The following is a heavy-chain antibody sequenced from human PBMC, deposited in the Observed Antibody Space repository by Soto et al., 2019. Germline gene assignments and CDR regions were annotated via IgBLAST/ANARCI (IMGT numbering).Heavy chain of an antibody. V-gene: IGHV4-30-4*01. CDR2: IYDSGNT. D-gene: IGHD2-21*01. J-gene: IGHJ4*02. CDR3: ASGLSGDKVDQ. Sequence: QVQLQESGPGLVKPSQTLSLTCTVSGGSISDGAYYWSWIRQPPGKGLEWIGHIYDSGNTYNNPSLQRRLTISADTSKNHFSLNLNSVTAADTAVYYCASGLSGDKVDQWGQGTLVTVSS. CDR1: GGSISDGAYY.